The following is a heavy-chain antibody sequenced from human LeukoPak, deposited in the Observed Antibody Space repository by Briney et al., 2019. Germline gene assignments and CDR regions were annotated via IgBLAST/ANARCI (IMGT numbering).Heavy chain of an antibody. D-gene: IGHD1-20*01. Sequence: ASVKVSCKASGYTFTGYYMHWVRQAPGQGLEWMGWINPNSGGTNYAQKFQGRVTMTRDTSISTAYMELRRLRSDDTAVYYCARDLGITGSQWVMDVWGKGTTVTVSS. J-gene: IGHJ6*03. CDR3: ARDLGITGSQWVMDV. CDR2: INPNSGGT. V-gene: IGHV1-2*02. CDR1: GYTFTGYY.